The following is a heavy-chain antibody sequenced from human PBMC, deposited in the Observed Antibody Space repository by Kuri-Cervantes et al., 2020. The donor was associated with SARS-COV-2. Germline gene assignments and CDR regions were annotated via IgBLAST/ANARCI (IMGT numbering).Heavy chain of an antibody. CDR2: IKSKTDGGTT. CDR1: GFTFSNAW. D-gene: IGHD3-10*01. Sequence: GGSLRLSCAASGFTFSNAWMSWVRQAPGKGLEWVGRIKSKTDGGTTGYAAPVKGRFTISRDDSKNTLYLQMNSLRAEDTAVYYCAKCGFGRRGYFDYWGQGTLVTVSS. CDR3: AKCGFGRRGYFDY. V-gene: IGHV3-15*01. J-gene: IGHJ4*02.